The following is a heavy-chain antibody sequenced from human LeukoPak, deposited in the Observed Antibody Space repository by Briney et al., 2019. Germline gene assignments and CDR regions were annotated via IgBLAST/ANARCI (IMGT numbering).Heavy chain of an antibody. Sequence: GASVKVSCKASGYTFTGYYIHWLRQAPGQGLEWMGWLNPFSGGTNYAQKFQGRVIMTRDTSITTAYMELTGLRIDDTAVYYCATVLATSCFDPWGQGTRVTVAS. CDR3: ATVLATSCFDP. D-gene: IGHD1-26*01. V-gene: IGHV1-2*02. J-gene: IGHJ5*02. CDR1: GYTFTGYY. CDR2: LNPFSGGT.